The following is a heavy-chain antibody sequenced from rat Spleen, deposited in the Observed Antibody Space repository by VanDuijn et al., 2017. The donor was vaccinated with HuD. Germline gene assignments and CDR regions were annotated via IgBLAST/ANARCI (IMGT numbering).Heavy chain of an antibody. CDR3: ARGSVFFDY. Sequence: QVQLKESGPGLVQPSQTLSLTCTVSGFSLTSYNVHWIRQPPGKGLEWIGVIWNHGGTDYNSAIKSRLSISRDTSKSQVFLMMNSLQTEDTAMYFCARGSVFFDYWGQGVMVTVSS. J-gene: IGHJ2*01. CDR2: IWNHGGT. V-gene: IGHV2-47*01. CDR1: GFSLTSYN.